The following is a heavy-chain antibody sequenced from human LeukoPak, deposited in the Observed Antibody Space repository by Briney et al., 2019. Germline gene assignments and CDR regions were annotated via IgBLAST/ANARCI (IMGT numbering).Heavy chain of an antibody. CDR3: ARAHDYGDY. V-gene: IGHV3-7*01. Sequence: DSVKGRFTISRDNSKNSLYLQMNSLRAEDTAVYYCARAHDYGDYWSQGTLVTVSS. J-gene: IGHJ4*02.